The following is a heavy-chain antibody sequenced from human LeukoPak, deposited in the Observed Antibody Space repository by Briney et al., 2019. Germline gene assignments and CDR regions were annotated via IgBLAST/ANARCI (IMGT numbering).Heavy chain of an antibody. CDR3: ARVGYVEVATVDAFDI. D-gene: IGHD5-24*01. V-gene: IGHV4-39*07. Sequence: SETLSLTCTVSGGSISSSSYYWGWIRQPPGKGLEWIGSIYYSGSTYYNPSLKGRVTISVDTSKNQFSLKLSSVTAADTAVYYCARVGYVEVATVDAFDIWGQGTMVTVSS. CDR1: GGSISSSSYY. CDR2: IYYSGST. J-gene: IGHJ3*02.